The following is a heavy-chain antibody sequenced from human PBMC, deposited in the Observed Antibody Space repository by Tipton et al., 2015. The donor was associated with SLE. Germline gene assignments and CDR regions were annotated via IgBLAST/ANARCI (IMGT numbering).Heavy chain of an antibody. J-gene: IGHJ4*02. CDR1: GGSISSSSYY. Sequence: TLSLTCTVSGGSISSSSYYWGWIRQPPGKGLEWIGSIFHSGSTYYNPSLKSRVTISVDTSKNEFSLKLSSVTAADTAVYYCAREGGLGSPFDYWGQGTLVTVSS. CDR3: AREGGLGSPFDY. D-gene: IGHD3/OR15-3a*01. V-gene: IGHV4-39*07. CDR2: IFHSGST.